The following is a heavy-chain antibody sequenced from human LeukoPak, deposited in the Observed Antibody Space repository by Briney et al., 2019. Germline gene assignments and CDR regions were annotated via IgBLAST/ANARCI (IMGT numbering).Heavy chain of an antibody. CDR3: ASVYKHGMDV. V-gene: IGHV1-46*01. D-gene: IGHD5-24*01. J-gene: IGHJ6*02. CDR2: INPSGGSA. Sequence: ASVKVSCKASEYTLTSYYLHWVRQAPGQGLEWMAIINPSGGSASHAQKFQGRVTMTRDTSASTVYMELSSLRSEDTAVYYCASVYKHGMDVWGQGTTVTVSS. CDR1: EYTLTSYY.